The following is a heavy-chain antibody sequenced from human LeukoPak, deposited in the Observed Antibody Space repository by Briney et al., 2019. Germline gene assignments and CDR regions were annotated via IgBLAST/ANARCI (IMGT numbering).Heavy chain of an antibody. CDR1: GFTFSSYW. J-gene: IGHJ4*02. D-gene: IGHD4-23*01. CDR2: IKQDGSEK. CDR3: ARIGNSYGDYFDY. V-gene: IGHV3-7*01. Sequence: GGSLRLSCAASGFTFSSYWMSWVRQAPGKGLEWVANIKQDGSEKYYVDSVKGRFTISRDNAKNSLYLQVNSLRAEDTAVYYCARIGNSYGDYFDYWGQGTLVTVSS.